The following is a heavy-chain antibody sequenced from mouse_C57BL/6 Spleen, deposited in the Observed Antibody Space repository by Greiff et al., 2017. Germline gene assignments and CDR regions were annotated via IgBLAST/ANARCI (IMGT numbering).Heavy chain of an antibody. Sequence: EVKLVESGGGLVKPGGSLKLSCAASGFTFSDYGMHWVRQAPEQGLEWVAYISSGSSTIYYADTVKGRFTISRDNAKNTLFLQMTSLRSEDTAMYYCARPLYYYGYEGFAYWGQGTLVTVSA. CDR2: ISSGSSTI. CDR3: ARPLYYYGYEGFAY. CDR1: GFTFSDYG. D-gene: IGHD2-2*01. J-gene: IGHJ3*01. V-gene: IGHV5-17*01.